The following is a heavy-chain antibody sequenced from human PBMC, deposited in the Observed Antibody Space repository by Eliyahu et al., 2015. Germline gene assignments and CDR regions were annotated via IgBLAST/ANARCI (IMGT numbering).Heavy chain of an antibody. CDR3: ARGEVTTPSGYYYYMDV. CDR1: GGSISSGSYY. V-gene: IGHV4-61*02. Sequence: QVQLQESGPGLVKPSQTLSLTCTVSGGSISSGSYYWSWIRXPAGKGLEWIGRIYTSGSTNYNPSLKSRVTISVDTSKNQFSLKLSSVTAADTAVYYCARGEVTTPSGYYYYMDVWGKGTTVTVSS. CDR2: IYTSGST. J-gene: IGHJ6*03. D-gene: IGHD1-14*01.